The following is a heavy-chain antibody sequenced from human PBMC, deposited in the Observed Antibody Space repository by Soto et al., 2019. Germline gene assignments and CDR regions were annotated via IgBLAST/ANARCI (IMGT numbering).Heavy chain of an antibody. V-gene: IGHV4-34*01. CDR3: AGGYCSGGSCYSFGI. CDR2: INHSGST. D-gene: IGHD2-15*01. J-gene: IGHJ4*02. CDR1: GGSFSGYY. Sequence: QVQLQQWGAGLLKPSETLSLTCAVYGGSFSGYYWSWIRQPPGKGLEWIGEINHSGSTNYNPSLKSRVTISVDTCKNQFSLKLSSVTAADTAVYYCAGGYCSGGSCYSFGIWGQGTLVTVSS.